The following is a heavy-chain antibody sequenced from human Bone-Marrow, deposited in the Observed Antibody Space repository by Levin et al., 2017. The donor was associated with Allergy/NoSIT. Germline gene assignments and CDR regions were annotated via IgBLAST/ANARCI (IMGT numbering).Heavy chain of an antibody. J-gene: IGHJ3*02. CDR3: ARSVAGRGI. V-gene: IGHV1-8*02. D-gene: IGHD6-19*01. Sequence: ASVKVSCKASGYTFSNFDINWVRQATGQGLEWMGWMNPNTGNTAYAQKFQGRLSITTDNSISTAYMELNSLTSEDTAIYYCARSVAGRGIWGQGTKVTVSS. CDR1: GYTFSNFD. CDR2: MNPNTGNT.